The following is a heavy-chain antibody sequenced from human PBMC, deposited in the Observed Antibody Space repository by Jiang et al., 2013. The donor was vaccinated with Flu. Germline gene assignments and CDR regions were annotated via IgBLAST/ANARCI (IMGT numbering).Heavy chain of an antibody. Sequence: GSGLVKPSETLSLTCTVSGGSIDSYYWSWIRQPPGKGLECIGYIFYRGSTNYNPSLKSRVTMSVDTSKNQFSLRLSSVTAADTAVYYCARKTPEYLGSFDPWGQGTLVTVSS. CDR1: GGSIDSYY. V-gene: IGHV4-59*01. D-gene: IGHD2/OR15-2a*01. J-gene: IGHJ5*02. CDR2: IFYRGST. CDR3: ARKTPEYLGSFDP.